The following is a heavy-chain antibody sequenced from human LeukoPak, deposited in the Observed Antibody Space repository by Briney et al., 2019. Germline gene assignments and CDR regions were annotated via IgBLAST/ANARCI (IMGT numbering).Heavy chain of an antibody. CDR1: GYTFTGYY. CDR3: AAGGHSWLNGMDV. J-gene: IGHJ6*02. D-gene: IGHD6-13*01. V-gene: IGHV1-2*02. CDR2: INPNSGDT. Sequence: ASVKVSCKASGYTFTGYYMHWVRQAPGQGLEWMGCINPNSGDTKYAQKFQDRVTMTRDTSISTAHLTMRSLTSDDTAVYYCAAGGHSWLNGMDVWGQGTTVIVSS.